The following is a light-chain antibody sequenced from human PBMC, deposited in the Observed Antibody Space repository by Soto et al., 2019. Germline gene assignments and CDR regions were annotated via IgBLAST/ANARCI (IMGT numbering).Light chain of an antibody. V-gene: IGKV1-33*01. Sequence: DIQMTQSPSSVSASVGGSVTITCRASHAIANYLSWYQHKAGEAPKLLIYDASELQAGVPSRFSGSGFTRHFTFTITNLQPEDIGTYYCQQYDSVPELTFGGGTKVEI. J-gene: IGKJ4*01. CDR3: QQYDSVPELT. CDR1: HAIANY. CDR2: DAS.